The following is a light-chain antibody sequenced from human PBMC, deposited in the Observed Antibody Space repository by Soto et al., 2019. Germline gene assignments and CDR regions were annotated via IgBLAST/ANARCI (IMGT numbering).Light chain of an antibody. J-gene: IGKJ5*01. CDR3: QQRSNWPPT. Sequence: TQSPSTLPASVGDRVTITCRASQSISSYLAWYQQKPGQAPRLLIYDASNRATGIPARFSGSGSGTDFTLTISSLEPEDFAVYYCQQRSNWPPTFGQGTRLEIK. CDR2: DAS. V-gene: IGKV3-11*01. CDR1: QSISSY.